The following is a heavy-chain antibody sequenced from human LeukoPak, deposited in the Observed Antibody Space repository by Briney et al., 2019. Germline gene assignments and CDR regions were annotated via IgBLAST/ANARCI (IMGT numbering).Heavy chain of an antibody. J-gene: IGHJ6*03. Sequence: PSETLSLTCTVSGGSISSGGYYWSWIRQPPGKGLEWIGYIYHSGSTYYNPSLKSRVTISVDRSKNQFSLKLSSVTAADTAVYYCARDSNYYYMDVWGKGTTVTVSS. CDR3: ARDSNYYYMDV. CDR1: GGSISSGGYY. V-gene: IGHV4-30-2*01. CDR2: IYHSGST.